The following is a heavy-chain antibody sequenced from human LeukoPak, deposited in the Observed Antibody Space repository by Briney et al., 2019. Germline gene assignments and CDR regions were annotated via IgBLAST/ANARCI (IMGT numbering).Heavy chain of an antibody. CDR1: GFTFSSYA. Sequence: GGSLRLSCAASGFTFSSYAMRWVRQAPANGLEWVSVISGSGGSTYSADSVKGRFTISRDNSKNTLYLQMNSLRAEDTAVYFCAKSQDGGRLFHFDYWGQGTLVTVSS. V-gene: IGHV3-23*01. J-gene: IGHJ4*02. CDR2: ISGSGGST. D-gene: IGHD1-26*01. CDR3: AKSQDGGRLFHFDY.